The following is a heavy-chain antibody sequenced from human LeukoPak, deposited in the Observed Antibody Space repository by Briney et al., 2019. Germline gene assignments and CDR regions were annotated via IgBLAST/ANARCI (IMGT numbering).Heavy chain of an antibody. J-gene: IGHJ4*02. D-gene: IGHD1-14*01. CDR3: ARLTSQPAYSDF. CDR1: GGSISSSSYY. Sequence: PSETLSLTCTVSGGSISSSSYYWGWIRQPPGKGLEWIGSIYYSGTTYYNPSLKNRVTISRDTSKNQFSLKLSSITDADTAVYYCARLTSQPAYSDFWGQGTLVTVSS. V-gene: IGHV4-39*01. CDR2: IYYSGTT.